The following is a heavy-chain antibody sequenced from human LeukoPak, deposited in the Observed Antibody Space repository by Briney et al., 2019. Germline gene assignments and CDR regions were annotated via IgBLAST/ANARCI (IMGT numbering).Heavy chain of an antibody. V-gene: IGHV3-33*01. D-gene: IGHD6-6*01. CDR3: ARDLAAARLDF. CDR2: IWYDGSQE. CDR1: GFTFSNHG. Sequence: GRSLRLSCAASGFTFSNHGMHWVRQAPGKGLEWVANIWYDGSQEYYADTVKGRFTISRDISKNTLYLQMNNLRAEDTAVYYCARDLAAARLDFRGQGTLVTVSS. J-gene: IGHJ4*02.